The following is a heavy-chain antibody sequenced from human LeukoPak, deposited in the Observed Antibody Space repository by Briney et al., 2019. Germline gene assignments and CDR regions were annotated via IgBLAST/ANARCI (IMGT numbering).Heavy chain of an antibody. V-gene: IGHV3-23*01. D-gene: IGHD3-3*01. Sequence: PGGSLRLSCAASGFTFSSYAMSWVRQAPGKGLEWVSAISGSGGSTYYADSVKGQFTISRDNSKNTLYLQMNSLRAEDTAVYYCAKGLGVRFVGSVDYWGQGTLVTVSS. CDR1: GFTFSSYA. CDR3: AKGLGVRFVGSVDY. J-gene: IGHJ4*02. CDR2: ISGSGGST.